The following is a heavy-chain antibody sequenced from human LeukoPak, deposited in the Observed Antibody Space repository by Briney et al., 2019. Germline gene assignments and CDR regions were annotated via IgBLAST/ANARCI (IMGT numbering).Heavy chain of an antibody. Sequence: SETLSLTCAVYGGSFSVYYWSWIRQPPGKGLEWIGEINHSGSTNYNPSLKSRVTISVDTSKNQFSLKLSSVTAADTAVYYCANELMGVDYWGQGTLVTVSS. CDR2: INHSGST. V-gene: IGHV4-34*01. D-gene: IGHD3-16*01. CDR3: ANELMGVDY. CDR1: GGSFSVYY. J-gene: IGHJ4*02.